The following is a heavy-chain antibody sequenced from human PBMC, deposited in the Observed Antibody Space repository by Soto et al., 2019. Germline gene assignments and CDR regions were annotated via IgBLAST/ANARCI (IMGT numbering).Heavy chain of an antibody. CDR2: IWHSAST. J-gene: IGHJ6*04. D-gene: IGHD3-10*01. CDR3: ASLGIDETHPARSGMDV. CDR1: GGSISSSNW. Sequence: SETLSLTCAVSGGSISSSNWRSCVRQPPGXGLCWIGAIWHSASTNCNPSLKRRCTISVDKSKNQSALKLSSVTAADTDVYPCASLGIDETHPARSGMDVWRKRSTVTVSS. V-gene: IGHV4-4*02.